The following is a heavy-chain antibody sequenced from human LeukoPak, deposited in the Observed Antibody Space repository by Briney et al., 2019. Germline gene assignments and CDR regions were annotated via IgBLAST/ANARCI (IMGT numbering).Heavy chain of an antibody. V-gene: IGHV3-30-3*01. CDR1: GFTFSSYA. D-gene: IGHD1-26*01. J-gene: IGHJ4*02. Sequence: PGMTLRLSCAASGFTFSSYAMHWVRQAPGKGLEWVAVISYDRSNKYYADPVKGRFTISRDNSKNTLYLQMNSLRAEDTAVYYCARDSVGATNYFDYWGQGTLVTVSS. CDR3: ARDSVGATNYFDY. CDR2: ISYDRSNK.